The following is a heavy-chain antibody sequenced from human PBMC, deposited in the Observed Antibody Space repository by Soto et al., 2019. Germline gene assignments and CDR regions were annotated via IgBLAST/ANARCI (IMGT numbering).Heavy chain of an antibody. CDR2: ITTRSAYI. D-gene: IGHD2-21*01. J-gene: IGHJ5*02. Sequence: EVQLVESGGGLVKPGGSLRLSCAAAGFTFNTYDMKWVRQAPGKGLEWVSSITTRSAYIYYADSLKGRITISRDNAKNSLFLQMTSLRAEDTAVYYCVRSGTARLLRHSWFDTWGQGTRVTVSS. V-gene: IGHV3-21*01. CDR3: VRSGTARLLRHSWFDT. CDR1: GFTFNTYD.